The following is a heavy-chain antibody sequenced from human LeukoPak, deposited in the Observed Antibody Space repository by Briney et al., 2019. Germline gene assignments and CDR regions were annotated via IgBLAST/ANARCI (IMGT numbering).Heavy chain of an antibody. Sequence: PGGSLRLSCAASGFTSSSYEMNWVRQAPGKGLEWVSYISSSGSTIYYADSVKGRFTISRDNAKNSLFLQMNSLRAEDTAVYYCVRQMIRFWFDPWGQGTQVTVSS. CDR2: ISSSGSTI. D-gene: IGHD3-16*01. CDR3: VRQMIRFWFDP. V-gene: IGHV3-48*03. CDR1: GFTSSSYE. J-gene: IGHJ5*02.